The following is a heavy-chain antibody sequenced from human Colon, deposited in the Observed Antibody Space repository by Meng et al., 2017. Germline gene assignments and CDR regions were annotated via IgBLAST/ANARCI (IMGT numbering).Heavy chain of an antibody. Sequence: QVQLVPSGAEANKPGASMKVSCKASGYIFTNYDISWVRQAPGQGLEWXGWISVKNGEAKYPQNFQGRVTMTTDTTTSTAYMELRSLTSDDTAVYYCARGGNFDPWGQGTLVTVSS. CDR2: ISVKNGEA. D-gene: IGHD2/OR15-2a*01. V-gene: IGHV1-18*01. J-gene: IGHJ5*02. CDR3: ARGGNFDP. CDR1: GYIFTNYD.